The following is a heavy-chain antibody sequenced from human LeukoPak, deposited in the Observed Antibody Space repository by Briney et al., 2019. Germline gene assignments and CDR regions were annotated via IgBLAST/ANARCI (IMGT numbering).Heavy chain of an antibody. CDR3: ARDRGYGSLDY. CDR1: GDSFSSSRYY. Sequence: SETLSLTCTVSGDSFSSSRYYWGWIRQPPGKGLEWIGSIYYSGSTSYNPSLQSRVTVSVDTSTNQFSLRLSSVTAADTAVYYCARDRGYGSLDYWGQGTLVTVSS. V-gene: IGHV4-39*07. J-gene: IGHJ4*02. CDR2: IYYSGST. D-gene: IGHD3-10*01.